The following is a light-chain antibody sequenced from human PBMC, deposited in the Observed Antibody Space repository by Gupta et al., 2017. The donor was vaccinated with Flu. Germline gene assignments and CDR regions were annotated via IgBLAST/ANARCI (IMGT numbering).Light chain of an antibody. CDR1: QSISIY. CDR2: NAS. CDR3: QQTYNTSWT. V-gene: IGKV1-39*01. Sequence: PSSLSASVGDRVTIACRASQSISIYLNWYQQKPGKAPNLLIYNASSLQSGVPSKFSGGGSGTDFALTISSLQPEDFATYYCQQTYNTSWTFGQGTXVEIK. J-gene: IGKJ1*01.